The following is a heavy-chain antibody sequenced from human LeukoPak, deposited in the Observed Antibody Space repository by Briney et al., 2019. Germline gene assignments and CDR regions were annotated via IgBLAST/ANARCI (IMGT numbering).Heavy chain of an antibody. CDR2: IYYSGST. D-gene: IGHD3-22*01. Sequence: SETLSLTCTVSGGSISSYYWSWIRQPPGKGLEWIGYIYYSGSTNYNPSLKSRVTISVDMSKNQFSLKLSSVTAADTAVYYCARGPYYYDSSGRLFDYWGQGTLVTVSS. CDR1: GGSISSYY. V-gene: IGHV4-59*01. J-gene: IGHJ4*02. CDR3: ARGPYYYDSSGRLFDY.